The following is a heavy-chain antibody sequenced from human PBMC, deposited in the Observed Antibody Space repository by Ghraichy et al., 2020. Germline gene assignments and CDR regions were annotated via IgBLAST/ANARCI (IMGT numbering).Heavy chain of an antibody. CDR1: GYTFSSYG. CDR3: ARDYYYGSGSYWLDVFDT. CDR2: VSGYDGKT. V-gene: IGHV1-18*04. J-gene: IGHJ3*02. Sequence: ASVKVSCKASGYTFSSYGISWVRQAPGQGLEWMGWVSGYDGKTYYAQKFQGRVTMTTDTSTTTDMELRSLRSDDTAVYYCARDYYYGSGSYWLDVFDTWGQGTMVTVSA. D-gene: IGHD3-10*01.